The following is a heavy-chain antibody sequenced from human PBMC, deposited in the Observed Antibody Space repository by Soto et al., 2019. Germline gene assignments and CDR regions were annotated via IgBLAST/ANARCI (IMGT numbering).Heavy chain of an antibody. D-gene: IGHD2-8*01. V-gene: IGHV3-7*05. J-gene: IGHJ6*02. Sequence: GGSLRLSCAASGFTFSSYWMSWVRQAPGKGLEWVANIKQDGSEKYYVDSVKGRFTISRDNAKNSLYLQMNSLRAEDTAVYYCAREGILLYAIPGYYYYYGMDVWGQGTTVTVSS. CDR1: GFTFSSYW. CDR2: IKQDGSEK. CDR3: AREGILLYAIPGYYYYYGMDV.